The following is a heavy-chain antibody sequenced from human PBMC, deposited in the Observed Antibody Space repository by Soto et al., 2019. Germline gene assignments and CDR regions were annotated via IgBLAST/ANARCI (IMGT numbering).Heavy chain of an antibody. Sequence: GGSLRLSCAASGITLSNYAMSWVRQAPGKGLEWVSAISGSGGSTYYAGSVKGRFTIARDNSKNTLFLEMSSLRAEDTAVYYCAKVPASSLTASRPFDQWGQGTLVTVSS. D-gene: IGHD5-18*01. CDR3: AKVPASSLTASRPFDQ. J-gene: IGHJ4*02. CDR2: ISGSGGST. V-gene: IGHV3-23*01. CDR1: GITLSNYA.